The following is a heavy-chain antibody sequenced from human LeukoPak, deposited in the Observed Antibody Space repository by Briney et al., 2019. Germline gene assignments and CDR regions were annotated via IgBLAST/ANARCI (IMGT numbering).Heavy chain of an antibody. D-gene: IGHD4-17*01. CDR1: GYTFIDYN. J-gene: IGHJ4*02. CDR3: ARRYGESSLDY. CDR2: INSDSGGT. Sequence: GASVKVSCKASGYTFIDYNMHWVRQAPGQGLEWMGWINSDSGGTNYAQKFQGRVTMTRDTSISIVYMELSRLRSDDTAVYYCARRYGESSLDYWGQGTLVTVSA. V-gene: IGHV1-2*02.